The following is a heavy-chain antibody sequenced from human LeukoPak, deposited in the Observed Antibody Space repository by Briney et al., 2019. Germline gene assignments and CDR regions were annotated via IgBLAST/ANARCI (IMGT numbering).Heavy chain of an antibody. D-gene: IGHD5-24*01. CDR1: GGSISSTRYY. Sequence: SETLSLTCTVSGGSISSTRYYWGWIRQPPGKGLEWIGSIYYSGSTYYNPSLKSRVTISVDTSKNQFSLKLSSVTAADTAVYYCARGLPNPGRWLQLRQPKGGGFDPWGQGTLVTVSS. CDR3: ARGLPNPGRWLQLRQPKGGGFDP. CDR2: IYYSGST. V-gene: IGHV4-39*07. J-gene: IGHJ5*02.